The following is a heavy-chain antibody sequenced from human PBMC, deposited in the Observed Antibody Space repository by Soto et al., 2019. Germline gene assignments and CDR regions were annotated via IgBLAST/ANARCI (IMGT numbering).Heavy chain of an antibody. J-gene: IGHJ6*02. D-gene: IGHD6-13*01. V-gene: IGHV4-4*07. CDR3: ARVVIGAAAGTGYYYGMDV. CDR1: GGSLSSYY. Sequence: SETPSLTCTVSGGSLSSYYWSWIRQPAGKGLEWIGRIYTSGSTNYNPSLKSRVTMSVDTSKNQFSLKLSSVTAADTAVYYCARVVIGAAAGTGYYYGMDVWGQGTTVT. CDR2: IYTSGST.